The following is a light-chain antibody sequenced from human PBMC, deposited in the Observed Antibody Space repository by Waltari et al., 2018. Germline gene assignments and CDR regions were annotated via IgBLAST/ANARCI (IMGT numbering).Light chain of an antibody. Sequence: QSALTPPASVSGSPGTSITIPCTGTSRAVGFYNYVSWYQQHPGKAPKLMIYDVSERPSGVSNRFSGSKSGNTASLTISGLQAEDEADYYCNSYAGSSSWVFGGGTKLTVL. J-gene: IGLJ3*02. CDR1: SRAVGFYNY. CDR3: NSYAGSSSWV. CDR2: DVS. V-gene: IGLV2-14*01.